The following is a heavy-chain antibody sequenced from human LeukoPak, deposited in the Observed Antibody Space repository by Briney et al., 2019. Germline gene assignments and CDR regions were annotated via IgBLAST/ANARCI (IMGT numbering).Heavy chain of an antibody. D-gene: IGHD1-26*01. V-gene: IGHV1-46*01. J-gene: IGHJ4*02. CDR1: GYTFTNYY. Sequence: ASVKVPCKASGYTFTNYYMHWVRQAPGQGLEWMGIINPSGGSTSYAQKFQGRVTMTRDTSTSTVSMELSSLRSEDTAVYYCAKSEVGAISWVHWGQGTLVIVSS. CDR3: AKSEVGAISWVH. CDR2: INPSGGST.